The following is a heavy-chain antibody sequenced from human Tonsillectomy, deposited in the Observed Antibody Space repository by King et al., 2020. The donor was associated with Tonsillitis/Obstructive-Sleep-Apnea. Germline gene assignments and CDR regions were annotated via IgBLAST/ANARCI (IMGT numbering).Heavy chain of an antibody. CDR2: IYYSGST. Sequence: QLQESCPGLVKPSETLSLPCTVSCGSISSSSYYWGWLRPPPGKGLEWIGSIYYSGSTYYHPSLKRRVTISVDTSKNQFSLKLSSVTAADTAVYYCAGQIVVVVTDSRTYAFDYWGQGTLVTVSS. V-gene: IGHV4-39*01. CDR1: CGSISSSSYY. J-gene: IGHJ4*02. CDR3: AGQIVVVVTDSRTYAFDY. D-gene: IGHD2-21*02.